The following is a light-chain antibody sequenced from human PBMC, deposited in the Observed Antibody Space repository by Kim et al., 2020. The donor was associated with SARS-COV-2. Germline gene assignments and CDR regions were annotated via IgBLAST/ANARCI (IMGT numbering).Light chain of an antibody. V-gene: IGKV1-39*01. CDR1: QSISSY. CDR2: AAS. Sequence: SSVGDRVTITCRASQSISSYLNWYQQKPGKAPRLLIYAASSLQGGVPSRFSGSGSGTDFTLTISSLQPEDFATYYCQQSYSTPWTFGQGTKVDIK. CDR3: QQSYSTPWT. J-gene: IGKJ1*01.